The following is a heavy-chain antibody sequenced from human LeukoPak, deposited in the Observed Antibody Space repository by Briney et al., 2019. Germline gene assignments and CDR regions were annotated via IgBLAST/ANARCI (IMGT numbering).Heavy chain of an antibody. V-gene: IGHV3-30*02. D-gene: IGHD1-26*01. Sequence: GGSLRLSCAASGFTFSSYGMHWVRQAPGKGLEWVAFIRYDGSNKYYADSVKGRFTISRDNSKNTLYLQMNSLRAEDTAVYYCAEDGALSGSYDFDYWGQGTLVTVSS. CDR3: AEDGALSGSYDFDY. CDR2: IRYDGSNK. CDR1: GFTFSSYG. J-gene: IGHJ4*02.